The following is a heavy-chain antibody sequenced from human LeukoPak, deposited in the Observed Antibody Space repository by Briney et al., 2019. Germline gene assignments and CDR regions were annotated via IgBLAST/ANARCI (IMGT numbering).Heavy chain of an antibody. Sequence: SETLSLTCTVSGGSISSGGYYWSWIRQPPGKGLEWIGYIYHSGSTYYNPSLKSRVTISVDRSKNQFSLKLSSVTAADTAVYYCARDRSAAPADYWGQGTLVTVSS. V-gene: IGHV4-30-2*01. CDR1: GGSISSGGYY. D-gene: IGHD6-13*01. J-gene: IGHJ4*02. CDR3: ARDRSAAPADY. CDR2: IYHSGST.